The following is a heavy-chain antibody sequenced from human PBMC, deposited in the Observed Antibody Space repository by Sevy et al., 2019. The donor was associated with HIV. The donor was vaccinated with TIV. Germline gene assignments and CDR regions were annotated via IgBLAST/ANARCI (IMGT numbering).Heavy chain of an antibody. J-gene: IGHJ5*02. V-gene: IGHV3-30*18. D-gene: IGHD6-13*01. CDR2: ISYDGSNK. CDR3: AKEKRKGSSSWYFGWFDP. CDR1: GFTFSSYG. Sequence: GGSLRLSCAASGFTFSSYGMHWVRQAPGKGLEWVAVISYDGSNKYYADSVKGRFTISRDNSKNTLYLQMNSLRAEDTAVNYCAKEKRKGSSSWYFGWFDPWGQGTLVTVSS.